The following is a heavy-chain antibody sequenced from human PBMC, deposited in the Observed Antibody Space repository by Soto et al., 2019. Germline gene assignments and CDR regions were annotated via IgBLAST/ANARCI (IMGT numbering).Heavy chain of an antibody. Sequence: EVQVLESGGGLIQPGGSLRLSCAFSGLTFSRYAASWVRQAPGNGLEWVSGIDTSGHNTYYADSVKGRFTIARDNSNKTLFLQMNNLRAEDTAVYYCAKAVGEYLYFFNNWGQGILVTVSS. J-gene: IGHJ4*02. CDR1: GLTFSRYA. CDR3: AKAVGEYLYFFNN. D-gene: IGHD3-9*01. V-gene: IGHV3-23*01. CDR2: IDTSGHNT.